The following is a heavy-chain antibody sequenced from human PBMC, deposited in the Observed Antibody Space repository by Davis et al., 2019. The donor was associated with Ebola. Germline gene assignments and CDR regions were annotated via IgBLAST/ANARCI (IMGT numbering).Heavy chain of an antibody. CDR1: GYTFTSYG. Sequence: ASVKVSCKASGYTFTSYGISWVRQAPGQGLEWMGWISAYNGNTNYAQKLQGRVTMTTDTSTSTAYMELRSLRSDDTAVYYCARSYCSSTSCYWPFDYWGQGTLVTVSS. D-gene: IGHD2-2*01. J-gene: IGHJ4*02. CDR2: ISAYNGNT. CDR3: ARSYCSSTSCYWPFDY. V-gene: IGHV1-18*01.